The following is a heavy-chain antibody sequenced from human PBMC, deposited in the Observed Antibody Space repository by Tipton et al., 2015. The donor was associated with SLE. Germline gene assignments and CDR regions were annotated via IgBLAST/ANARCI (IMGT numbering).Heavy chain of an antibody. CDR1: GYSFSNYW. Sequence: QLVQSGAEVKKPGESLKISCKGSGYSFSNYWIGWVRQMPGEGLEWMGTIYPGDSDTKYSASFQGQVTISADKSINTAYLQWSSLKASDTAMYYCARGGTDGARFFDYWGLGTLVTVSS. J-gene: IGHJ4*02. V-gene: IGHV5-51*03. D-gene: IGHD1-26*01. CDR3: ARGGTDGARFFDY. CDR2: IYPGDSDT.